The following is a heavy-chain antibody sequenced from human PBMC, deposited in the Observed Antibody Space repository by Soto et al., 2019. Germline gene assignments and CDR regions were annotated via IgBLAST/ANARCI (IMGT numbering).Heavy chain of an antibody. D-gene: IGHD3-3*01. V-gene: IGHV4-31*03. CDR2: IYYSGST. J-gene: IGHJ6*02. CDR1: GGSISSGGYY. CDR3: ARAPVLRFLYGMDV. Sequence: KPSETLSLTCTVSGGSISSGGYYWSWIRQHPGKGLEWIGYIYYSGSTYYNPSLKSRVTISVDTSKNQFSLKLSSVTAADTAVHYCARAPVLRFLYGMDVWGQGTTVTV.